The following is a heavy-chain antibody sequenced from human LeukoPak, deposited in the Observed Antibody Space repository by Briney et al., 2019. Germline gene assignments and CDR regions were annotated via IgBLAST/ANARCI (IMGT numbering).Heavy chain of an antibody. CDR1: GFTFSSYG. CDR2: ISYDGSNK. CDR3: ASSSSSSMADY. V-gene: IGHV3-30*03. D-gene: IGHD6-6*01. J-gene: IGHJ4*02. Sequence: GSLRLSCAASGFTFSSYGMHWVRQAPGKGLEWVAVISYDGSNKYYADSVKGRFTISRDNSKNTLYLQMNSLRAEDTAVYYCASSSSSSMADYWGQGTLVTVSS.